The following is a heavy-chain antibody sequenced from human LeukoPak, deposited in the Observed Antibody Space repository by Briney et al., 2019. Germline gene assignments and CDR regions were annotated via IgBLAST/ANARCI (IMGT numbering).Heavy chain of an antibody. Sequence: SETLSLTCTVPGGSIRSSYYYWGWIRQPPGKGLEWIGSIYDSGSTYYNPSLKSRVTISVDTSKNQFSLKLNSVTAADTAVYYCARYSGSYYNNWFDPWGQGTLVTVSS. CDR1: GGSIRSSYYY. CDR2: IYDSGST. D-gene: IGHD1-26*01. J-gene: IGHJ5*02. CDR3: ARYSGSYYNNWFDP. V-gene: IGHV4-39*01.